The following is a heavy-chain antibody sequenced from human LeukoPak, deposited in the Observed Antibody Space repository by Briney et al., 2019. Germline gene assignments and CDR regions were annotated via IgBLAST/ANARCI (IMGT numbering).Heavy chain of an antibody. D-gene: IGHD6-19*01. CDR2: ISSSSSYI. CDR1: GFTFSSYS. V-gene: IGHV3-21*01. J-gene: IGHJ6*02. Sequence: GGSLRLSCAASGFTFSSYSMNWVRQAPGKGLEWVSSISSSSSYIYYADSVKGRFTISRDNAKNSLYLQMNSLRAEDTAVYYCARDQLHSSGWSPSGGMDVWGQGTTVTVSS. CDR3: ARDQLHSSGWSPSGGMDV.